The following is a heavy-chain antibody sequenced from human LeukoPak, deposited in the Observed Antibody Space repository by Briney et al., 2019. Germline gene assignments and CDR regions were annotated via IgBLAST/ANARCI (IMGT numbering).Heavy chain of an antibody. Sequence: GGSLRLSCAASGFIFSSYAMTWVRQAPGKGLEWVSTISGSGASTYYADSVKGRFTISRDNSKNTLYVQMNSLRAEDTAIYYCAKGYCTSTSCYRFDYWGQGTRVTVSS. CDR1: GFIFSSYA. CDR3: AKGYCTSTSCYRFDY. J-gene: IGHJ4*02. D-gene: IGHD2-2*01. CDR2: ISGSGAST. V-gene: IGHV3-23*01.